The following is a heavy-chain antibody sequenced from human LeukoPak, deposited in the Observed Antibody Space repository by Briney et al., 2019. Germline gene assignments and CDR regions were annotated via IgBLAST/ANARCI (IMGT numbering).Heavy chain of an antibody. D-gene: IGHD1-26*01. CDR2: INPNSGGT. J-gene: IGHJ6*03. Sequence: ASVKVSCKASGYTFTGYYMHWVRQAPGQGLEWMGWINPNSGGTNYAQKFQGRVTMTRDTSISTAYMELSRLRSGDTAVYYCARDPYSGNYGNYYYYYMDVWGKGTTVTISS. CDR3: ARDPYSGNYGNYYYYYMDV. CDR1: GYTFTGYY. V-gene: IGHV1-2*02.